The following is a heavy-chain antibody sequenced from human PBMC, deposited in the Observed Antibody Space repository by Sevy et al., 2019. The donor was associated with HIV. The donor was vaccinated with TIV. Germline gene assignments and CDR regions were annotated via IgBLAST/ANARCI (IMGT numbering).Heavy chain of an antibody. V-gene: IGHV3-7*01. D-gene: IGHD3-16*01. J-gene: IGHJ6*04. CDR3: ESGPRLTGV. CDR1: GFTFSSYW. Sequence: GGSLRLSCAASGFTFSSYWMSWVRQAPGKGLEWVAKIKEDGSEKQCVDSVKGRFTISRDNAKNSLYLQMNSLRAEDTAVHYHESGPRLTGVWGKGTTVTASS. CDR2: IKEDGSEK.